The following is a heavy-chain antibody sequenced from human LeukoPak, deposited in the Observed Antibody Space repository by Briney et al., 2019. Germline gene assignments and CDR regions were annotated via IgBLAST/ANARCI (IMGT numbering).Heavy chain of an antibody. CDR2: IGGSGGST. CDR3: AKGAN. J-gene: IGHJ4*02. Sequence: PGGSLRLSCAASGFTFSSYAMSWVRQAPGKGLEWVSAIGGSGGSTYYADSVKARFTISRANSKNTRYLQMYSLTAEATAAYYCAKGANWGEGNLVTVSS. V-gene: IGHV3-23*01. CDR1: GFTFSSYA.